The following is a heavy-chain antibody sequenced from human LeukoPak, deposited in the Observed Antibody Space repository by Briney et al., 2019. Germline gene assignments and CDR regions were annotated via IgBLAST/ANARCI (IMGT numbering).Heavy chain of an antibody. Sequence: SETLSLTCSVSGGSIISSNYYWGWIRQPPGKGLEWIGSIYQSGSGSSYYNPSLKSRVTITGDTSKNQFFLRLSSVTAADTAVYYCASTLRFLPYRRFDYWGQGTLVTVPS. CDR1: GGSIISSNYY. J-gene: IGHJ4*02. CDR3: ASTLRFLPYRRFDY. D-gene: IGHD3-3*01. CDR2: IYQSGSGSS. V-gene: IGHV4-39*01.